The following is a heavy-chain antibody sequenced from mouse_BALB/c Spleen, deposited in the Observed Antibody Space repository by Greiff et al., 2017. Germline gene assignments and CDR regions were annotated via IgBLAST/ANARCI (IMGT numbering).Heavy chain of an antibody. V-gene: IGHV5-6-5*01. CDR1: GFTFSSYA. D-gene: IGHD1-1*01. Sequence: EVHLVESGGGLVKPGGSLKLSCAASGFTFSSYAMSWVRQTPEKRLEWVASISSGGSTYYPDSVKGRFTISRDNARNILYLQMSSLRSEDTAMYYCARENYYGSSLDAMDYWGQGTSVTVSS. CDR2: ISSGGST. CDR3: ARENYYGSSLDAMDY. J-gene: IGHJ4*01.